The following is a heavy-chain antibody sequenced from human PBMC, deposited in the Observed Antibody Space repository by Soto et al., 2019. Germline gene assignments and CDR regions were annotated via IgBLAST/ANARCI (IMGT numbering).Heavy chain of an antibody. V-gene: IGHV3-30*04. D-gene: IGHD6-13*01. CDR1: GFTFSSYA. CDR2: ISYDGSNK. Sequence: GGSLRLSCAASGFTFSSYAMHWVRQAPGKGLEWVAVISYDGSNKYYADSVKGRFTISRDNSKNTLYLQMNSLGAEDTAVYYCARDPRSSSWYYFDYWGQGTLVTVSS. CDR3: ARDPRSSSWYYFDY. J-gene: IGHJ4*02.